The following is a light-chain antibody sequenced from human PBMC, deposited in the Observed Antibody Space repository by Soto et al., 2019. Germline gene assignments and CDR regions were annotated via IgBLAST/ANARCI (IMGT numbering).Light chain of an antibody. CDR2: SNN. CDR1: SSNIGSNT. CDR3: AAWDDSRGV. V-gene: IGLV1-44*01. J-gene: IGLJ3*02. Sequence: QAVLTQPPSASGTPGQRVTISCSGSSSNIGSNTVNWYQQLPGTAPKLLIYSNNQRPSGVPDRFSGSKSGTSASLAISGLQSEDEADYYCAAWDDSRGVFGEGTKLTVL.